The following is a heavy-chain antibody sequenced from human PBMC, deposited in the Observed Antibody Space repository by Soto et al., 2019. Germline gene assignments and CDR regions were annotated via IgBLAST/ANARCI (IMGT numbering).Heavy chain of an antibody. CDR2: ISSSGSTI. Sequence: GGSLRLSCAASGFTFSDYYMSWIRQAPGKGLEWVSYISSSGSTIYYADSVKGRFTISRDNAKNSLYLQMNSLRAEDTAVYYCARSTEYSGYDPHPGPFDYWGQGTLVTVSS. V-gene: IGHV3-11*01. D-gene: IGHD5-12*01. CDR1: GFTFSDYY. J-gene: IGHJ4*02. CDR3: ARSTEYSGYDPHPGPFDY.